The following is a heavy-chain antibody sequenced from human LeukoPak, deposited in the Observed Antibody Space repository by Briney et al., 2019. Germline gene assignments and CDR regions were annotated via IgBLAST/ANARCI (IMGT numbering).Heavy chain of an antibody. CDR1: GDSISSSTYY. V-gene: IGHV4-39*07. J-gene: IGHJ4*02. Sequence: SETLSLTRTVSGDSISSSTYYWGWIRQPPGKGLEWIGSIYQSGNTYYNPSLKSRVTISVDTSKNQFSLKLNSVTAADTAVYYCARDDDPTVVTFDYWGQGTLVTVSS. CDR2: IYQSGNT. CDR3: ARDDDPTVVTFDY. D-gene: IGHD4-23*01.